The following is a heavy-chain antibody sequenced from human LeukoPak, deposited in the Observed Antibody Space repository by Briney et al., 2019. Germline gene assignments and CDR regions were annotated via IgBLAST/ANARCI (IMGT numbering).Heavy chain of an antibody. CDR2: IDSSGTT. Sequence: SETLSLTCTVSGGSFTTYYWSWIRQPAGRGLEWIGHIDSSGTTNYNPSLKSRVTMSTDPSKNQFSLKLSSVTAADTAIYYCARDFRVYYDSSGYPSAPGAFDIWGQGTMVTVSS. V-gene: IGHV4-4*07. J-gene: IGHJ3*02. D-gene: IGHD3-22*01. CDR1: GGSFTTYY. CDR3: ARDFRVYYDSSGYPSAPGAFDI.